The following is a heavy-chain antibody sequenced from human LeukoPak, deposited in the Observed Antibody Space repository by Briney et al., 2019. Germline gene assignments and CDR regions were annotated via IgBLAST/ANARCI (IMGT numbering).Heavy chain of an antibody. CDR3: ARHGFRKGFDY. J-gene: IGHJ4*02. CDR2: IKTSGSA. V-gene: IGHV4-30-4*07. D-gene: IGHD5-24*01. CDR1: GVSIYSGGYS. Sequence: SETLALTCTVSGVSIYSGGYSWSWVRQSPGKGLQWIGSIKTSGSADYNPSLKSRVTISVDTSKNQFSLKLSSVTAADTAVYYCARHGFRKGFDYWGQGTLVTVSS.